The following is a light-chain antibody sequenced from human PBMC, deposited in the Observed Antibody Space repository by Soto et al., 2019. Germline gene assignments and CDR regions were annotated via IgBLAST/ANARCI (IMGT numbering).Light chain of an antibody. CDR3: HQYNNWPPGT. CDR2: GAS. J-gene: IGKJ1*01. CDR1: HSVSSN. V-gene: IGKV3-15*01. Sequence: EIVVSQSPATLSVYTGERATLSCRASHSVSSNLAWYQQKPGQAPRLLIYGASTRATGIPARFSGSGSGTEFTLTISSLQSEDFAVYYCHQYNNWPPGTFCQGTKVDIK.